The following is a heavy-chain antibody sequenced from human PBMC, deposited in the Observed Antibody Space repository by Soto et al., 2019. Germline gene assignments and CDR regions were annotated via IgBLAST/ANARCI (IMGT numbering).Heavy chain of an antibody. CDR3: ARDSSYNDFWGGVMEPYSYTMDV. Sequence: QVLLVQSGAEVKKPGASLKVSCKTSGYSFTNYGISWVRQAPGQVLEWLGRISANNGDTKFAQKVQDRVSLNIHTSTSTAYMELWSLSSDDTAVYYCARDSSYNDFWGGVMEPYSYTMDVWGQGTTVTVSS. J-gene: IGHJ6*02. CDR1: GYSFTNYG. D-gene: IGHD3-3*01. V-gene: IGHV1-18*01. CDR2: ISANNGDT.